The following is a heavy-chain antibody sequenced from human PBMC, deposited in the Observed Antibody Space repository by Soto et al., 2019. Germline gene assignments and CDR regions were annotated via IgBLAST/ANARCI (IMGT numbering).Heavy chain of an antibody. CDR3: AKDHGVWFGELLSPDAFDI. CDR2: ISGSGGST. V-gene: IGHV3-23*01. J-gene: IGHJ3*02. D-gene: IGHD3-10*01. CDR1: GFTFSSYA. Sequence: EVQLLESGGGLVQPGGSLRLSCAASGFTFSSYAMSWVRQAPGKGLEWVSAISGSGGSTYYADSVKGRFTISRDNSKNTLYLQMNSLRAEDTAVYYCAKDHGVWFGELLSPDAFDIWGQGTMVTVSS.